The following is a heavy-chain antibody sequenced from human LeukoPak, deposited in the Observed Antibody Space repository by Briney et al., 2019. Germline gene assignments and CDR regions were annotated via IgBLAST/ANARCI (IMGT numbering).Heavy chain of an antibody. D-gene: IGHD3-22*01. CDR2: IYYTGST. CDR1: GGSISSSY. V-gene: IGHV4-59*01. J-gene: IGHJ3*02. Sequence: SETLSLTCTVSGGSISSSYWSWIRQPPGKGLEWIGYIYYTGSTNYNPSLSSRVTMSLDTSKSQFSLKLTSVTAADTALYYCVRGYYDSSGYSNTFDIWSQGTMVTVSS. CDR3: VRGYYDSSGYSNTFDI.